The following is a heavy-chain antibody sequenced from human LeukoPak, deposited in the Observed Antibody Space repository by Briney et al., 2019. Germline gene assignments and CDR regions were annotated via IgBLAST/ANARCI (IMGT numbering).Heavy chain of an antibody. D-gene: IGHD3-10*01. J-gene: IGHJ4*02. CDR1: GFTFSSYS. V-gene: IGHV3-21*01. CDR2: ISSSSSYI. Sequence: GGSLRLSCAASGFTFSSYSMNWVRQAPGKGLEWVSSISSSSSYIYYADSVKGRFTISRDNAKNSLYLQMNSLGAEDTAVYYCARAENYYGSGSSDYWGQGTLVTVSS. CDR3: ARAENYYGSGSSDY.